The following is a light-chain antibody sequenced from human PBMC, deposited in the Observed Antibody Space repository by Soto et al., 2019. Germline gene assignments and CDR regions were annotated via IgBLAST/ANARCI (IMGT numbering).Light chain of an antibody. J-gene: IGLJ1*01. CDR2: VTN. CDR3: AAWDGSLNGHV. CDR1: TSNIGENS. Sequence: LAQPPSVSGTPGRGVTISCSGSTSNIGENSVGWFQQLPGTAPKVVIYVTNKRPSGVPDRFSGSKSGTSAYLAISGLQSEDEADYYCAAWDGSLNGHVFGTGTKVTVL. V-gene: IGLV1-44*01.